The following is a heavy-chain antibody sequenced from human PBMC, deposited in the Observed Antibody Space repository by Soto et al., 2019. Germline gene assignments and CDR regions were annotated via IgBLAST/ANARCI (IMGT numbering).Heavy chain of an antibody. D-gene: IGHD2-21*01. CDR2: IKQDGSEK. J-gene: IGHJ4*02. V-gene: IGHV3-7*05. Sequence: GGSLRLSCAASGFTFSSYWMSWVRQAPGKGLEWVANIKQDGSEKYYVDFVKGRFTISRDNAKNSLYLQMNSLRAEDTAVYYCARDCEGYYFDYWGQGTLVTVSS. CDR3: ARDCEGYYFDY. CDR1: GFTFSSYW.